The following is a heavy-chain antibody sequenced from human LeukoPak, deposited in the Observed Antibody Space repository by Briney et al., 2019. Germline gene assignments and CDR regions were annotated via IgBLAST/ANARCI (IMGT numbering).Heavy chain of an antibody. J-gene: IGHJ2*01. V-gene: IGHV4-31*11. D-gene: IGHD2-2*02. CDR1: GGSISSGAYY. Sequence: SETLSLTCAVSGGSISSGAYYRSWIRQHPGKGLEWIGYIYYSGTTYYSPSLKGRVTMSVDTSNNQFSLKLISVTAADTAVYYCARLVYCSGVSCYTHWYFDLWGRGTLVTVSS. CDR3: ARLVYCSGVSCYTHWYFDL. CDR2: IYYSGTT.